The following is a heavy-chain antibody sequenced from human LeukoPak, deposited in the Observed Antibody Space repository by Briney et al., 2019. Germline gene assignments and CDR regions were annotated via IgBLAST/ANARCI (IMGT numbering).Heavy chain of an antibody. CDR3: ARVTGESWYFYMDV. V-gene: IGHV4-38-2*02. D-gene: IGHD3-16*01. Sequence: PSETLSLTCTVSGYSISSGYYWGWIRQPPGKGLEWIGSIYHSGSTYYNPSLKSRVTISVDTSKNQFSLTLTSVTAADTAIYYCARVTGESWYFYMDVWGKGTTVTVSS. CDR1: GYSISSGYY. CDR2: IYHSGST. J-gene: IGHJ6*03.